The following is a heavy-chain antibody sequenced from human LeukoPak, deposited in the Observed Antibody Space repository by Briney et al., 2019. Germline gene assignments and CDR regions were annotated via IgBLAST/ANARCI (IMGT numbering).Heavy chain of an antibody. CDR1: GGSISSGSYY. J-gene: IGHJ6*02. V-gene: IGHV4-61*02. CDR2: ISTSGST. Sequence: SETLSLTCTVSGGSISSGSYYWSWIRQPAGKGLEWIGRISTSGSTNYNPSLESRVTISVDKSKNQFSLKLSSVTAADTAVYYCARYLRGSYPDYYYYGMDVWGQGTTVTVSS. CDR3: ARYLRGSYPDYYYYGMDV. D-gene: IGHD1-26*01.